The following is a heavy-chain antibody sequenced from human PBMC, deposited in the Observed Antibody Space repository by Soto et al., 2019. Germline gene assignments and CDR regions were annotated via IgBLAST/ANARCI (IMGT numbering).Heavy chain of an antibody. CDR1: GFTFSSYG. D-gene: IGHD2-15*01. J-gene: IGHJ4*02. CDR3: AKDVTFRAATVQIDY. Sequence: SLRLSCAASGFTFSSYGMHWVRQAPGKGLEWVAVISYDGSNKYYADSVKGRFTISRDNSKNTLYPQMNSLRAEDTAVYYCAKDVTFRAATVQIDYWGQGTLVTVSS. CDR2: ISYDGSNK. V-gene: IGHV3-30*18.